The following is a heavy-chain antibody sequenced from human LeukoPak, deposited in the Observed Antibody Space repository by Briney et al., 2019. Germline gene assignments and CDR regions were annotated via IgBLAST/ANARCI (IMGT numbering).Heavy chain of an antibody. J-gene: IGHJ6*04. CDR3: ARDGAGTSRYCSSTSCYPLV. D-gene: IGHD2-2*01. CDR1: GFTFSSYA. V-gene: IGHV3-30-3*01. CDR2: ISYDGSNK. Sequence: PGGSLRLSCAASGFTFSSYAMHWVRQAPGKGLEWVAVISYDGSNKYYADSVKGRFTISRDNSKNTLYLQMNSLRAEDTAVYYCARDGAGTSRYCSSTSCYPLVWGKGTTVTVSS.